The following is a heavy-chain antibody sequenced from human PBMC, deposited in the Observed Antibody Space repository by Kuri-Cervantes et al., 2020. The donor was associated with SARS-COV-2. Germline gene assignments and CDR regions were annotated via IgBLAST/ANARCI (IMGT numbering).Heavy chain of an antibody. CDR2: INQDGSEK. CDR3: GRVSDDTGHYRPFDY. CDR1: GFTFSSYE. V-gene: IGHV3-7*01. D-gene: IGHD3-9*01. Sequence: GGSLRLSCAASGFTFSSYEMNWVRQAPGKGLECVAKINQDGSEKYHVDSVKGRFTISRDNTKNSLFLQMNSLRAEDTAAYYCGRVSDDTGHYRPFDYWGQGTVVTVSS. J-gene: IGHJ4*02.